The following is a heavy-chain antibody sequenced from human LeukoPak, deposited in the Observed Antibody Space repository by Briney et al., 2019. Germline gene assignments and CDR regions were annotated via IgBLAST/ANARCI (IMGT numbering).Heavy chain of an antibody. D-gene: IGHD2-21*01. CDR3: ARDPRTTYCGGDCSDY. J-gene: IGHJ4*02. CDR1: GGSISSYY. V-gene: IGHV4-59*12. Sequence: SETLSLTCTVSGGSISSYYWSWIRQPPGKGLEWIGYIYYSGNTNYNPSLKSRVTISVDTSKSQFSLKLSSVTAADTAVYYCARDPRTTYCGGDCSDYWGQGTLVSVSS. CDR2: IYYSGNT.